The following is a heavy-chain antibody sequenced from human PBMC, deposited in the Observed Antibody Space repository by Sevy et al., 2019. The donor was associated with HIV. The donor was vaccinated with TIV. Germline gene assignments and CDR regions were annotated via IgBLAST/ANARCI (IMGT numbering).Heavy chain of an antibody. D-gene: IGHD3-3*01. CDR2: ISGSGTRT. Sequence: GGSLRLSCAVSGFSFDSYGMTWVRQAPGKGLEWVSGISGSGTRTYYADSVKGRFIISRDNSKNTLYLQMNSLRSEDTAVYYCARDGLDFWSGRYYYYGMDVWGQGTTVTVSS. V-gene: IGHV3-23*01. CDR1: GFSFDSYG. J-gene: IGHJ6*02. CDR3: ARDGLDFWSGRYYYYGMDV.